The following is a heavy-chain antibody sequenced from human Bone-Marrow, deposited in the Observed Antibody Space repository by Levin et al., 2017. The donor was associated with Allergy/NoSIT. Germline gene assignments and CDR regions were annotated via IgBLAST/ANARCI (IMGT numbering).Heavy chain of an antibody. CDR2: IDPKDSST. CDR3: ARRSVSGFWFDY. Sequence: GGSLRLSCKGSGYSFSSFWINWVRQVPGNGLEWMGRIDPKDSSTNYSPSFQGHVTFSADKSSGTASLQWRSLKASDTAFYYCARRSVSGFWFDYWGQGTQVSVSS. D-gene: IGHD3-10*01. J-gene: IGHJ4*02. V-gene: IGHV5-10-1*01. CDR1: GYSFSSFW.